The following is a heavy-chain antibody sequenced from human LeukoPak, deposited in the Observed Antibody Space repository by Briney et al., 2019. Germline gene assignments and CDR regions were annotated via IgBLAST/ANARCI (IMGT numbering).Heavy chain of an antibody. CDR3: ARDLNYGGRDY. CDR1: GFSFSICG. V-gene: IGHV3-33*01. J-gene: IGHJ4*02. D-gene: IGHD4-17*01. CDR2: IWFDGSNK. Sequence: GGSLRLSSAASGFSFSICGMHWVHQARGKGLEWVAIIWFDGSNKYYADSVKGRFTISRDNSKNTLYLQMNSLTVEDTAVYYCARDLNYGGRDYWGQGTLVTVSS.